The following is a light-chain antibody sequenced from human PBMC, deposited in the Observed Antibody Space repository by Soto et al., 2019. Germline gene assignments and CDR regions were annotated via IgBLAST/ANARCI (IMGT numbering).Light chain of an antibody. CDR1: QSVSSY. CDR2: GAS. CDR3: QQYGSSPRT. Sequence: EIVLTQSPATLSLSPGERATLSCRASQSVSSYLAWYQQKPGQAPRLLIYGASSRATGIPDRFSGGGSGTDFTLTISRLEPEDFAVYYCQQYGSSPRTFGQGTKWIS. J-gene: IGKJ1*01. V-gene: IGKV3-20*01.